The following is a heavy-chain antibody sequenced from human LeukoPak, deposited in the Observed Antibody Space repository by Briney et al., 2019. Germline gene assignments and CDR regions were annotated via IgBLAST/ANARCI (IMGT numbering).Heavy chain of an antibody. CDR2: INSDGTRV. CDR1: GFTLCSYW. CDR3: VRGTWSGYGYA. J-gene: IGHJ5*02. Sequence: GGSLRLSCEHSGFTLCSYWIDWVPPSPGKGVLWVARINSDGTRVNYEDTVQGRITISRDIAKNTIYLQMKTLRDDDTAIYFFVRGTWSGYGYAWGQGAQVTVSS. V-gene: IGHV3-74*01. D-gene: IGHD3-3*01.